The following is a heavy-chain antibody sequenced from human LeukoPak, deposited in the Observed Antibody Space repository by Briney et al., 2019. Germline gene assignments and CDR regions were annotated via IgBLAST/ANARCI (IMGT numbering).Heavy chain of an antibody. CDR2: IYSNGHI. D-gene: IGHD3-10*01. CDR1: SDSISSSSYL. Sequence: SETLSLTCSVSSDSISSSSYLWVWVRQPPGKGLEWVGDIYSNGHISYNPSLKSRAAISVDTSKNQFSLNLSSVTAADTAVYYCARRHYGSGNIDSWGQGTLVTVSS. V-gene: IGHV4-39*01. J-gene: IGHJ4*02. CDR3: ARRHYGSGNIDS.